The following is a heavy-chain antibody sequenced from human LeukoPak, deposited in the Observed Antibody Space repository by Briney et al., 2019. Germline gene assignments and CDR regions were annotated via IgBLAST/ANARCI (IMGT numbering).Heavy chain of an antibody. CDR2: IGTIGDT. Sequence: GGSLGLSCAASGFTFSTYDMHWVRQVSGKGLEWVSSIGTIGDTFYPGSVKGRFTISRENAKNSLYLQMNGLRAGDTAVYYCARATVIGNAPVPGYMDVWGKGTTVTVSS. J-gene: IGHJ6*03. CDR3: ARATVIGNAPVPGYMDV. V-gene: IGHV3-13*01. CDR1: GFTFSTYD. D-gene: IGHD2-21*01.